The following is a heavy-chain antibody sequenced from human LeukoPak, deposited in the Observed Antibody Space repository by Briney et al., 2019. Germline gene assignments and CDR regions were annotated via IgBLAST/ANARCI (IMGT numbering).Heavy chain of an antibody. V-gene: IGHV4-39*07. CDR1: GGSISSSSYY. CDR2: IYYSGST. D-gene: IGHD6-13*01. Sequence: SETLSLTCTVSGGSISSSSYYWGWIRQPPGKGLEWIGNIYYSGSTYYNPSLKSRVTISVDTSKNQFSLKLSSVTAADTAVYYCASWYSSSWYAQYYYYYGMDVWGQGTTVTVSS. J-gene: IGHJ6*02. CDR3: ASWYSSSWYAQYYYYYGMDV.